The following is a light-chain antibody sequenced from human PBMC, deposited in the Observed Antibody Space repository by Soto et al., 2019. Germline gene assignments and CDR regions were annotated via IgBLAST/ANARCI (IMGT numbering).Light chain of an antibody. CDR1: SSDVGGYNY. V-gene: IGLV2-8*01. Sequence: QSALTQPPSASGSPGQSVTISCTGTSSDVGGYNYVSWFQQHPGKAPKLIIYEVTKRPSGVPDRFSGSKSGNTASLTVSGLQGEDEADYYCNSYAGSSSYVFGTGTKVTVL. CDR2: EVT. J-gene: IGLJ1*01. CDR3: NSYAGSSSYV.